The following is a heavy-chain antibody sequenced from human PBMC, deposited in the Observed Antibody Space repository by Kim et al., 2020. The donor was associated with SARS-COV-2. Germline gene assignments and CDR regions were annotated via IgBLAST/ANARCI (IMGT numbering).Heavy chain of an antibody. Sequence: GGSLRLSCAASGFTFSDYYMSWIRQAPGKVLEWVSYISSSGSTIYYADSVKGRFTISRDNAKNSLYLQMNSLRAEDTAVYYCARLIFGTYYYYYYYVDVWGKGTTVTVAS. CDR3: ARLIFGTYYYYYYYVDV. J-gene: IGHJ6*03. V-gene: IGHV3-11*01. CDR1: GFTFSDYY. CDR2: ISSSGSTI. D-gene: IGHD3-3*01.